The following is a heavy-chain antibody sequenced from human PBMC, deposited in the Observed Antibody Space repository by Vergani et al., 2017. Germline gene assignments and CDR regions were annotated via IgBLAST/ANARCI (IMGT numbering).Heavy chain of an antibody. J-gene: IGHJ3*02. D-gene: IGHD1-26*01. CDR3: AGGSYPHAFDI. CDR1: GGSISSSSYY. Sequence: QLQLQESGPGLVKPSETLSLTCTVSGGSISSSSYYWGWIRQPPGKGLGWIGSIYYSGSTYYNPSLKSRVTISVDTSKNQFSLKLSSVTAADTAVYYCAGGSYPHAFDIWGQGTMVTVSS. CDR2: IYYSGST. V-gene: IGHV4-39*01.